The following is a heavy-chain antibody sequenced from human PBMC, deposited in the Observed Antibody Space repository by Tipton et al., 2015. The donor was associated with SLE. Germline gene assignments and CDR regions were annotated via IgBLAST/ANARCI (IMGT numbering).Heavy chain of an antibody. CDR2: IYSGGST. CDR3: AKTPPYCGGDCYWGYFDY. CDR1: GFTFSSYA. V-gene: IGHV3-23*03. J-gene: IGHJ4*02. Sequence: SLRLSCAASGFTFSSYAMSWVRQAPGKGLEWVSVIYSGGSTYYADSVKGRFTISRDNSKNTLYLQMNSLRAEDTAVYYCAKTPPYCGGDCYWGYFDYWGQGTLVTVSA. D-gene: IGHD2-21*01.